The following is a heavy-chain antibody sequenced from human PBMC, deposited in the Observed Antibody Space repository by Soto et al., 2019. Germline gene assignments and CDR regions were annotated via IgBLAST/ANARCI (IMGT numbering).Heavy chain of an antibody. V-gene: IGHV3-33*01. CDR3: ARDQSPYYDFWSGSVGYYYYYGMDV. CDR2: IWYDGSNK. J-gene: IGHJ6*02. Sequence: HPGGSLRLSCAASGFTFSSYGMHWVRQAPGKGLEWVAVIWYDGSNKYYAESVKGRFTISRDNSKNTLYLQMNSLRAEDTAVYYCARDQSPYYDFWSGSVGYYYYYGMDVWGQGTTVTVSS. D-gene: IGHD3-3*01. CDR1: GFTFSSYG.